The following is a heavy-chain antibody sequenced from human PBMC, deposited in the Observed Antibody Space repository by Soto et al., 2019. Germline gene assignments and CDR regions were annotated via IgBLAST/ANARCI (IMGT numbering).Heavy chain of an antibody. J-gene: IGHJ4*01. CDR1: GGSFRGYY. CDR3: ARSPRSISAGGIDF. V-gene: IGHV4-34*01. D-gene: IGHD6-13*01. Sequence: SETLSLTCGVHGGSFRGYYWSWIRQPPGKGLEWIGEVNHSGSTNYNPSLKSRVTISVDTSKNQFSLKLSSVTAADTAVYYCARSPRSISAGGIDFWGQGILVTVSS. CDR2: VNHSGST.